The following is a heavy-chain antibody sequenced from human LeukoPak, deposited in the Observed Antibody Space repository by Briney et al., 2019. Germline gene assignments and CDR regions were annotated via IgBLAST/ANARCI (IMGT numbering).Heavy chain of an antibody. V-gene: IGHV4-4*09. CDR2: ILTSGTT. Sequence: SETLSLTCTVSNGSISSYHCSWVRQPPGKGLEWNGYILTSGTTNYNPSLKSRLTISVDTSKNQFTLKLNSVTAADTAVYYCARLRVSGNYLYYFDYWGQGTLVTVSS. CDR3: ARLRVSGNYLYYFDY. CDR1: NGSISSYH. D-gene: IGHD1-7*01. J-gene: IGHJ4*02.